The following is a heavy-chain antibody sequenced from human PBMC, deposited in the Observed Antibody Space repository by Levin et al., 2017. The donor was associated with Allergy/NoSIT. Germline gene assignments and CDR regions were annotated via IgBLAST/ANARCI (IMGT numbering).Heavy chain of an antibody. CDR2: IYYSGNT. V-gene: IGHV4-59*01. J-gene: IGHJ2*01. D-gene: IGHD2-21*01. CDR1: GDSISSYY. Sequence: KPSETLSLTCTVSGDSISSYYWSWIRQPPGKGLEWIGYIYYSGNTNYNPSLKSRITISLDTSKNEFSLKLRSVTAADTAVYYCAREYGGDWYFDLWGRGTLVTVSS. CDR3: AREYGGDWYFDL.